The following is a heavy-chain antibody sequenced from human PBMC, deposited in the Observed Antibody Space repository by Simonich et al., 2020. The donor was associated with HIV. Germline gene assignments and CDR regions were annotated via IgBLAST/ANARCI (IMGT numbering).Heavy chain of an antibody. J-gene: IGHJ1*01. D-gene: IGHD6-13*01. V-gene: IGHV4-38-2*01. CDR1: GYSISSGYS. CDR3: ARVLGIAAAIDSFQH. Sequence: QVQLQESGPGLVKPSETLSLTCAVSGYSISSGYSWGWIRQPPGKGLEGIGSIYHSGSTYHNPSLKSRVTISVDTSKNQFSLKLSSVTAADTAVYYCARVLGIAAAIDSFQHWGQGTLVTVSS. CDR2: IYHSGST.